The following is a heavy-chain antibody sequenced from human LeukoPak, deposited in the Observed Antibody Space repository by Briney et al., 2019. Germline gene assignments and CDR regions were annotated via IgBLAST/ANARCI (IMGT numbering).Heavy chain of an antibody. CDR3: TRDISGGYFNWSDP. CDR1: GFRFADYA. V-gene: IGHV3-9*01. J-gene: IGHJ5*02. Sequence: PGRSLRLSCAASGFRFADYAMHWVRQAPGKGLEWVSGITWNGGDIGYAESVKGRFTISRDNAKNSLHLQMNSLTSDDTALYYCTRDISGGYFNWSDPWGQGTLVFVSS. CDR2: ITWNGGDI. D-gene: IGHD2-15*01.